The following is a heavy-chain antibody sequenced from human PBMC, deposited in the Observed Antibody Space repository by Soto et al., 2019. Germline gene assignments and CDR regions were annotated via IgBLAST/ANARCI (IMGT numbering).Heavy chain of an antibody. CDR2: IYYSGST. Sequence: PSETLSLTCTVSGGSISSSSYYWGWIRQPPGKGLEWIGSIYYSGSTYYNPSLKSRVTISVHTSKNPFSLKPSSVTAADTAVYYCARHTPAISISDHWGQGTLVTVSS. CDR3: ARHTPAISISDH. D-gene: IGHD2-15*01. CDR1: GGSISSSSYY. V-gene: IGHV4-39*01. J-gene: IGHJ4*02.